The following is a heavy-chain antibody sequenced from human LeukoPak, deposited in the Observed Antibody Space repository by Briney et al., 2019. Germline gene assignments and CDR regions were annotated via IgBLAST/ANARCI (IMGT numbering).Heavy chain of an antibody. D-gene: IGHD3-3*01. CDR1: GGSISSYY. CDR2: IYYSGST. J-gene: IGHJ5*02. V-gene: IGHV4-59*01. Sequence: PSETLFLTCTVSGGSISSYYWSWIRQPPGKGLEWIGYIYYSGSTNYNPSLKSRVTISVDTSKNQFSLKLSSVTAADTAVYYCARGTYYDFWSGYHKDWFDPWGQGTLVTVSS. CDR3: ARGTYYDFWSGYHKDWFDP.